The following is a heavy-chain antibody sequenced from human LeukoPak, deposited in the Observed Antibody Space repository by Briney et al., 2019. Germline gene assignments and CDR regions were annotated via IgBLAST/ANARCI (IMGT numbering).Heavy chain of an antibody. CDR3: ARDDGGYCSSTSCYLGWFDP. J-gene: IGHJ5*02. D-gene: IGHD2-2*03. Sequence: PGGSLRLSCAASGFAFSSYAMNWVRQAPGKGLEWVSSITSTSSYIYYADSVKGRFTISRDNAKNSLYLQMNSLRAEDTAVYYCARDDGGYCSSTSCYLGWFDPWGQGTLVTVSS. V-gene: IGHV3-21*01. CDR1: GFAFSSYA. CDR2: ITSTSSYI.